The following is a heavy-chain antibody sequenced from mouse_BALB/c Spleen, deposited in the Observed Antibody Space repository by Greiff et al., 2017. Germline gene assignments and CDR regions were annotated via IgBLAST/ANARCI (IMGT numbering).Heavy chain of an antibody. CDR1: GFTFSSFG. D-gene: IGHD3-1*01. J-gene: IGHJ4*01. CDR3: ARSGMAMDY. V-gene: IGHV5-17*02. Sequence: EVKLMESGGGLVQPGGSRKLSCAASGFTFSSFGMHWVRQAPEKGLEWVAYISSGSSTIYYADTVKGRFTISRDNPKNTLFLQMTSLRSEDTAMYYCARSGMAMDYWGQGTSVTVSS. CDR2: ISSGSSTI.